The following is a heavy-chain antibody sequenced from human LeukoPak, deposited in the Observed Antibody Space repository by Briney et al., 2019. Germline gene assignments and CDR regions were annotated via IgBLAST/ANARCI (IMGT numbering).Heavy chain of an antibody. V-gene: IGHV1-8*01. J-gene: IGHJ5*02. CDR2: LNPHSGDI. CDR3: ARGQWYDVLTGYYRHNWFDP. D-gene: IGHD3/OR15-3a*01. CDR1: GYSFTSYH. Sequence: ASVKVSCKASGYSFTSYHINWVRQAPGQGLEWMGWLNPHSGDIGYVQNFQGRVTMTRNTSISTAYMELSSLRSEDTAVYYCARGQWYDVLTGYYRHNWFDPWGQGTLVTVSS.